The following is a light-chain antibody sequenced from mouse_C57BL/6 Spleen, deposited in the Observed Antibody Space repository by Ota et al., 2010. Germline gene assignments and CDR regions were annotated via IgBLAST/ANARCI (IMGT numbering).Light chain of an antibody. CDR3: QQYSSYPLT. J-gene: IGKJ5*01. Sequence: IMMTQSPSSLAVTAGEKVTMSCKSSQSLLNSGNQKNYLTWYQQKPGQPPKLLIYGASTRHTGVPDRFTGSGSGTDFTLTISNVQSEDLADYFCQQYSSYPLTFGAGTKLELK. CDR2: GAS. V-gene: IGKV8-19*01. CDR1: QSLLNSGNQKNY.